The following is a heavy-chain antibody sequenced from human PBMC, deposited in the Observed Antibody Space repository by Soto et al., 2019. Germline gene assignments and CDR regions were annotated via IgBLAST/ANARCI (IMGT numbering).Heavy chain of an antibody. CDR1: GFTFDDYA. J-gene: IGHJ4*02. Sequence: EVQLVESGGGLVQPGKSLRLSCAASGFTFDDYAMHWFRQVPGKGLEWVSGLRWNSGTIDYADSVKGRFTISRDNAKNSLHLQMNSLKPEDTAFYYCAKAESSGWYYSLDYWGQGTLVTVSS. V-gene: IGHV3-9*01. CDR3: AKAESSGWYYSLDY. D-gene: IGHD6-19*01. CDR2: LRWNSGTI.